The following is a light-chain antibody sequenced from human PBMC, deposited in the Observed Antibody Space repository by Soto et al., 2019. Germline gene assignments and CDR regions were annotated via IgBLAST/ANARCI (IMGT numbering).Light chain of an antibody. Sequence: QSVLTQPPSASGTPRQRVTISCSGSSSNIGRNYVYWYQQLPGTAPKLLIYRNNQRPSGVPDRFSGSKSGTSASLAISGLRSEDEADYYCTAWDGSLSVWVFGGGTKLTVL. CDR2: RNN. CDR3: TAWDGSLSVWV. CDR1: SSNIGRNY. V-gene: IGLV1-47*01. J-gene: IGLJ3*02.